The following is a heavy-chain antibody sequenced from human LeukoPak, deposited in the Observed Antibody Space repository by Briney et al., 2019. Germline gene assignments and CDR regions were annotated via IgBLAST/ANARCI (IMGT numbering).Heavy chain of an antibody. V-gene: IGHV4-39*07. J-gene: IGHJ5*02. CDR1: GGSISSSNYY. CDR2: ISYSGGT. D-gene: IGHD3-16*02. CDR3: ARFIRLGELSLKS. Sequence: PSETLSLTCTVSGGSISSSNYYWGWTRQPPGKGLEWFGSISYSGGTSYNLSLRSRVTISVDTSKNQFSLKLSSVTAADTAVYYCARFIRLGELSLKSWGQGTLVTVSS.